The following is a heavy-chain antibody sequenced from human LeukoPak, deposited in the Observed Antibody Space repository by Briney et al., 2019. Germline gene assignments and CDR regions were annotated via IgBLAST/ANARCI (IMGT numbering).Heavy chain of an antibody. D-gene: IGHD3-9*01. CDR1: GGSFSGYY. Sequence: PSETLSLTCAVYGGSFSGYYWSWIRQPPGKGLEWIGEINHSGSTNYNPSLKSRVTISVDTSKNQFSLKLSSVTAADTAVYYCARGKLRYFDWLLSPLDYWGQGTLVTVSS. J-gene: IGHJ4*02. CDR3: ARGKLRYFDWLLSPLDY. V-gene: IGHV4-34*01. CDR2: INHSGST.